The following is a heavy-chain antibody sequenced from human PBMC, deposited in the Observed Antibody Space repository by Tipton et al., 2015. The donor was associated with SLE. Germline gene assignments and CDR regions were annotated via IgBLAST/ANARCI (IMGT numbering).Heavy chain of an antibody. Sequence: TLSLTCNVSGVSISFDYWSWIRQSAGRGLEWIGRIYSSGDRDYNPSLRSRVTMSIDASQNRVSLRLKSVSAADTAVYYCARGSDGEYVRYFDVWGPGTLVTVSS. J-gene: IGHJ2*01. D-gene: IGHD4-17*01. CDR2: IYSSGDR. CDR3: ARGSDGEYVRYFDV. V-gene: IGHV4-4*07. CDR1: GVSISFDY.